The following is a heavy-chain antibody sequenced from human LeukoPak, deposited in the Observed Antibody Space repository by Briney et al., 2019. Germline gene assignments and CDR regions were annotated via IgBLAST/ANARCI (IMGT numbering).Heavy chain of an antibody. V-gene: IGHV3-7*01. D-gene: IGHD1-26*01. J-gene: IGHJ4*02. Sequence: GGSLRLSCAASEFTFSSYGMHWVRQAPGKGLEWVANIKQDGSEEYYVDSVKGRFTISRDNAKNSLYLQMNSLRVEDTAVYYCARDKVVGPTRIDYWGQGTLVTVSS. CDR2: IKQDGSEE. CDR3: ARDKVVGPTRIDY. CDR1: EFTFSSYG.